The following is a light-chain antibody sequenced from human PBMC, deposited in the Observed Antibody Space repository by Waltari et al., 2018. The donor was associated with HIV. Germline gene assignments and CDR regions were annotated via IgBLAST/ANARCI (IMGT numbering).Light chain of an antibody. J-gene: IGKJ1*01. CDR1: QSVRSN. Sequence: EIVMTQSPATLSVSPGERPTLSCRASQSVRSNLAWYQQKPGQAPRLLIYDASTRATGIPARFSGSGSGTEFSLTISSLQSEDFALYYCQHYNNWWTFGQGTKVEIK. V-gene: IGKV3-15*01. CDR2: DAS. CDR3: QHYNNWWT.